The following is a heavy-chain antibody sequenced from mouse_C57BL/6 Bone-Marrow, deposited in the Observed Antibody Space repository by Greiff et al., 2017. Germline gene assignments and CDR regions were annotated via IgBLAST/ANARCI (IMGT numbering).Heavy chain of an antibody. CDR3: ARSGSINY. V-gene: IGHV1-64*01. Sequence: QVQLQQPGAELVKPGASVKLSCKASGYTFTSYWLPWVKQRPGQGLEWIGMIHPNSGSTNYNEKFKSKDTLTVDKSSSTAYMQLSSLTSEDSAVYYCARSGSINYWGQGTTLTVSS. CDR2: IHPNSGST. J-gene: IGHJ2*01. D-gene: IGHD2-10*02. CDR1: GYTFTSYW.